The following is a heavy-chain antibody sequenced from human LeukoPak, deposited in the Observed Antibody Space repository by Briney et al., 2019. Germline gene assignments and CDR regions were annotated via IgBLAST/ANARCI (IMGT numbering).Heavy chain of an antibody. Sequence: ASLKVSCKASGYTFIGYYMHWVRQAPGQGLEWMGRINPNSGGTDYAQKFQGRVTMTRDTSISTAYLEFSSLRSDDTAVYYCARDWSMTTRDYWGQGTLVTVSS. V-gene: IGHV1-2*06. CDR2: INPNSGGT. D-gene: IGHD4-17*01. CDR1: GYTFIGYY. J-gene: IGHJ4*02. CDR3: ARDWSMTTRDY.